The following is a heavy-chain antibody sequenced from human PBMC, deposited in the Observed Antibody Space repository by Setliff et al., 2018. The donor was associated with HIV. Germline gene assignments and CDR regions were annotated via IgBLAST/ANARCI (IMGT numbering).Heavy chain of an antibody. CDR3: ARDVVVVAAPGFDP. D-gene: IGHD2-15*01. CDR2: MNPNSGDT. J-gene: IGHJ5*02. V-gene: IGHV1-8*02. Sequence: ASVKVSCKASGYTFTSYDINWVRQATGQGLEWMGWMNPNSGDTGYAQQFQGRVTMTRNTSISTAYMELSSLRSEDTAVYYCARDVVVVAAPGFDPWGQGTMVTVSS. CDR1: GYTFTSYD.